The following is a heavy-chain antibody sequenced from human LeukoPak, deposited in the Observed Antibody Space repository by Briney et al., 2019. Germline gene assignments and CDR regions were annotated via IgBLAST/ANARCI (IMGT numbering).Heavy chain of an antibody. V-gene: IGHV1-2*02. D-gene: IGHD5-24*01. CDR2: ITPSGGT. CDR1: GYTFTSYA. Sequence: ASVKVSCKASGYTFTSYAMHWVRQAPGQGLEWMGWITPSGGTNYSQKFQGRVAITWDTSITTAYMDLSRLTSDDTAVYYCARDRYGDGFAHFDYWGQGALVTVSS. J-gene: IGHJ4*02. CDR3: ARDRYGDGFAHFDY.